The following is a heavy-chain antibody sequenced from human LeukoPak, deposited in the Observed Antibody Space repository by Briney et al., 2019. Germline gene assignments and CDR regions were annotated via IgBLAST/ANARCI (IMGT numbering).Heavy chain of an antibody. D-gene: IGHD6-13*01. V-gene: IGHV1-69*13. CDR1: GGTFSSYA. Sequence: ASVKVCCKASGGTFSSYAISWVRQAPGQGLEWMGGIIPIFGTANYAQKFQGRVTITADESTSTAYMELSSLRSEDTAVYYCARDSVAAAGTNPLDWGQGTLVTVSS. CDR3: ARDSVAAAGTNPLD. CDR2: IIPIFGTA. J-gene: IGHJ4*02.